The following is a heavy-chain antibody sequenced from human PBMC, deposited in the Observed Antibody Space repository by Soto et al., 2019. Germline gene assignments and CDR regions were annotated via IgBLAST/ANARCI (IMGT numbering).Heavy chain of an antibody. CDR2: ISGSGGST. Sequence: PGGSLRLSCAASGFTFSSYAMSWVRQAPGRGLEWVSAISGSGGSTYYADSVKGRFTISRDNSKNTLYLQMNSPRAEDTAVYYCAKGGGGSGSYYIYYYYYMDVWGKGTTVTVSS. V-gene: IGHV3-23*01. J-gene: IGHJ6*03. CDR3: AKGGGGSGSYYIYYYYYMDV. CDR1: GFTFSSYA. D-gene: IGHD3-10*01.